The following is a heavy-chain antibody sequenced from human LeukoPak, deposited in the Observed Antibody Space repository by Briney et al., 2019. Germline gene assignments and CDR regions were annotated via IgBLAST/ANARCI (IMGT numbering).Heavy chain of an antibody. CDR1: GYTFNSYN. CDR2: ISAYNGNT. Sequence: ASVTVSCKASGYTFNSYNINWVRQAPGQGLEWMGWISAYNGNTKYAQKLQGRVTMTTDTSTSTAYMELRSLRSDDTAVYYCARASYCSSGSCYSDYWGQGTLVTVSS. D-gene: IGHD2-15*01. CDR3: ARASYCSSGSCYSDY. J-gene: IGHJ4*02. V-gene: IGHV1-18*01.